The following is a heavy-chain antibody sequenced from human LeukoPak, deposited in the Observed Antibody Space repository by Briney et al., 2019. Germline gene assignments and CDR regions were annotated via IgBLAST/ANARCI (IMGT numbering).Heavy chain of an antibody. J-gene: IGHJ4*02. CDR3: SRMGARDFFDY. CDR1: GGSINSYY. Sequence: SETLSLTCSVSGGSINSYYWSWIRQPPGKGLEWIGYMYNSGSTNYNPSLKSRVSMSVDTSKNQFSLKLTSVTAADTAVYYCSRMGARDFFDYWGQGTLVTVSS. D-gene: IGHD1-26*01. CDR2: MYNSGST. V-gene: IGHV4-59*01.